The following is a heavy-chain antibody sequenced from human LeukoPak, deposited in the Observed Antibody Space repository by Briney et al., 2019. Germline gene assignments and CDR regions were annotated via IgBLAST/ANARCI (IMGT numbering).Heavy chain of an antibody. Sequence: GGSLRRSCAASGFTFSSYAMHWVRQAPGKGLEWVAVISYDGSNKYYADSVKGRFTISRDNSKNTLYLQMNSLRAEDTAVYYCASTIRRDAFDIWGQGTMVTVSS. D-gene: IGHD4-17*01. J-gene: IGHJ3*02. CDR2: ISYDGSNK. CDR3: ASTIRRDAFDI. V-gene: IGHV3-30-3*01. CDR1: GFTFSSYA.